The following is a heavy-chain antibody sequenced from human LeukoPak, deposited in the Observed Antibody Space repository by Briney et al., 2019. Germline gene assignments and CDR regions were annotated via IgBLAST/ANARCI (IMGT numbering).Heavy chain of an antibody. Sequence: GGSLRLSCAASGFTFSSFEMKWVRQAPGKGLEWVSYISSSSSTIYYADSVKGRFTISRDNAKNSLYLQMNSLRAEDTAVYYCARDYAQTVTSAFDIWGQGTMVTVSS. D-gene: IGHD4-17*01. CDR3: ARDYAQTVTSAFDI. CDR2: ISSSSSTI. J-gene: IGHJ3*02. V-gene: IGHV3-48*01. CDR1: GFTFSSFE.